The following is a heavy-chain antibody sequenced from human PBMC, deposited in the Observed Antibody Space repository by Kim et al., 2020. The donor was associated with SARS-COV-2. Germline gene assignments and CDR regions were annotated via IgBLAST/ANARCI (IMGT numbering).Heavy chain of an antibody. V-gene: IGHV4-31*02. D-gene: IGHD2-21*02. CDR2: T. Sequence: TSYTPSLKSRVTLSVDTSQNQFSLKLSSVTAADTAVYYCARPGGNSGDDYWGQGTLVTVSS. J-gene: IGHJ4*02. CDR3: ARPGGNSGDDY.